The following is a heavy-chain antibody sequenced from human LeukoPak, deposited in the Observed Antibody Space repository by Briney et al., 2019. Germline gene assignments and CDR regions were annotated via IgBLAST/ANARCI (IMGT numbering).Heavy chain of an antibody. CDR1: GYSFTNYG. D-gene: IGHD2-8*01. CDR2: INANNGNT. CDR3: ARAAPRDCTNGICWVDY. Sequence: GASLKVSCKASGYSFTNYGFTWVRQAPGQGLEWMGWINANNGNTNYAQRLQGRVTMTIDTSTNTAYVELRSLRSDDTAVYYCARAAPRDCTNGICWVDYWGQGTLVTVSS. J-gene: IGHJ4*02. V-gene: IGHV1-18*01.